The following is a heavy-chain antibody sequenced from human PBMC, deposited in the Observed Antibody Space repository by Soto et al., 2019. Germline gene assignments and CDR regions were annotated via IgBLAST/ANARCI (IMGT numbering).Heavy chain of an antibody. CDR2: IKPDGSAT. Sequence: GGSLRLSCATSDFTFRNYWMNWVRQAPGKGLEWVANIKPDGSATNYVDSVKGRFTISRDNVRNSVSLQMNSLRVEDTAVYFCFGGNGGPQWGQGTLVTVSS. CDR3: FGGNGGPQ. V-gene: IGHV3-7*03. J-gene: IGHJ4*02. D-gene: IGHD3-16*01. CDR1: DFTFRNYW.